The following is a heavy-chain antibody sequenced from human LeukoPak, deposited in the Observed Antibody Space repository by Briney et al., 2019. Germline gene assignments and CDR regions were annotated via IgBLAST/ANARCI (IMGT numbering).Heavy chain of an antibody. CDR3: ARVQADGYNRSPAAFDI. CDR2: IYSGGST. CDR1: GFTVSSNY. D-gene: IGHD5-24*01. J-gene: IGHJ3*02. Sequence: GGSLRLSCAASGFTVSSNYMSWVRQAPGKGLEWVSVIYSGGSTYYADSVKGRFTISRDNSKDTLYLQMNSLRAEDTAVYYCARVQADGYNRSPAAFDIWGQGTMVTVSS. V-gene: IGHV3-53*01.